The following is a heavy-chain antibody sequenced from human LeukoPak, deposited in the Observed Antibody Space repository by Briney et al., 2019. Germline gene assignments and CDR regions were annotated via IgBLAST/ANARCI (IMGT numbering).Heavy chain of an antibody. CDR2: ISYDGSNK. Sequence: GRSLRLSCAASGFTFSSYGMHWVRQAPGKGLERVAVISYDGSNKYYADSVKGRFTISRDNSKNTLYLQMNSLRAEDTAVYYCAKDLHYYGPGSSPQYWGQGTLVTVSS. J-gene: IGHJ4*02. CDR3: AKDLHYYGPGSSPQY. D-gene: IGHD3-10*01. V-gene: IGHV3-30*18. CDR1: GFTFSSYG.